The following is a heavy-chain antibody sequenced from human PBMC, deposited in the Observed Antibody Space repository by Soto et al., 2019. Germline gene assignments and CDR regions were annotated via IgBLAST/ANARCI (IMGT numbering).Heavy chain of an antibody. CDR2: IKSKTDGGTT. J-gene: IGHJ4*02. V-gene: IGHV3-15*01. CDR3: TTDRGRIAVAGSDY. Sequence: GGSLRLSCAASGFTFSNAWMGWVRQAPGKGLEWVGRIKSKTDGGTTDYAAPVKGRFTISRDDSKNTLYLQMNSLKTEDTAVYYCTTDRGRIAVAGSDYWGQGTLVTVSS. D-gene: IGHD6-19*01. CDR1: GFTFSNAW.